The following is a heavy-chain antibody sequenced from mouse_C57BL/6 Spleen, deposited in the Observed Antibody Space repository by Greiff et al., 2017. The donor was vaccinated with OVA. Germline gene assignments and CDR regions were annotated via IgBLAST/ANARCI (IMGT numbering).Heavy chain of an antibody. Sequence: EVQLVESGGGLVKPGGSLKLSCAASGFTFSSYAMSWVRQTPEKRLEWVATISDGGSYTYYPDNVKGRFTISRDNAKNNLYLQMSHLKSEDSAMYYCAREDDYDFDYWGQGTTLTVSS. V-gene: IGHV5-4*01. D-gene: IGHD2-4*01. CDR2: ISDGGSYT. CDR3: AREDDYDFDY. CDR1: GFTFSSYA. J-gene: IGHJ2*01.